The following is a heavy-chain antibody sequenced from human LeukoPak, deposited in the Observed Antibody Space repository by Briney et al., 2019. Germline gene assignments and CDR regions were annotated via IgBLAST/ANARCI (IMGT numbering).Heavy chain of an antibody. V-gene: IGHV4-59*01. CDR3: ARVEGDYFDY. CDR2: IYYSGRT. D-gene: IGHD3-16*01. Sequence: SETQSLTCTVSGGSITSYYWSWIRQPPGKGLEYIGYIYYSGRTNYSPSLKSRVTISLDTSKNQFSLKVSSVTAADTAVYYCARVEGDYFDYWGQGTLVTVSS. J-gene: IGHJ4*02. CDR1: GGSITSYY.